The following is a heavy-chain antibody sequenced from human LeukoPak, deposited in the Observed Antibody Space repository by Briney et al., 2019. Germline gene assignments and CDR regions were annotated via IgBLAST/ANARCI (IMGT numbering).Heavy chain of an antibody. Sequence: ASVKVSCKASGFTFSNYGISWVRQAPGQGLEWMGWISAYNANTNYAQKLQGRVTMTTDTTTSTAYMELRSLRSDDTAVYYCARDLVAGPADFEYWGQGTLVTVSS. J-gene: IGHJ4*02. CDR1: GFTFSNYG. CDR2: ISAYNANT. V-gene: IGHV1-18*01. D-gene: IGHD6-19*01. CDR3: ARDLVAGPADFEY.